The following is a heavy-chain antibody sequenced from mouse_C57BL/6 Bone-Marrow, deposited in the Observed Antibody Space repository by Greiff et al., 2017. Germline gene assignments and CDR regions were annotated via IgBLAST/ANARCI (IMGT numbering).Heavy chain of an antibody. J-gene: IGHJ3*01. CDR2: IDPETGGT. V-gene: IGHV1-15*01. Sequence: QVQLQQSGAELVRPGASVTLSCKASGYTFTDYEMHWVKQTPVHGLAWIGAIDPETGGTAYNQKFKGKAILTADKSSSTAYMELRSLTSEDSAVYYCTRDYDYGSSYPWFAYWGQGTLVTVSA. D-gene: IGHD1-1*01. CDR3: TRDYDYGSSYPWFAY. CDR1: GYTFTDYE.